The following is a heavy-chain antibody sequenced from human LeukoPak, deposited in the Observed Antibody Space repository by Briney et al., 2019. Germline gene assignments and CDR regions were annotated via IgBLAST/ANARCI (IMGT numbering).Heavy chain of an antibody. CDR1: GGSISSYY. D-gene: IGHD6-19*01. Sequence: PAETLSLTCTVSGGSISSYYWSWIRQPAAKGLEWIGRIYTSGSTNYSPSLTSQVTMSVSTSKNQFSPKLNSVTAADTAVYYCARDLSRAVAGQVDYWGQGTLVTVSS. CDR3: ARDLSRAVAGQVDY. V-gene: IGHV4-4*07. CDR2: IYTSGST. J-gene: IGHJ4*02.